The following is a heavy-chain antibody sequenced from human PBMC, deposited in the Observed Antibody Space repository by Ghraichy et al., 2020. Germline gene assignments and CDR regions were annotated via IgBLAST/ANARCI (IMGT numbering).Heavy chain of an antibody. Sequence: LSLTCAASGFSVTNNYMRWVRQAPGKGLEWVSVIYTGGNTFYAGSVQGRFTISRDNSKNTLYLQMNNLRAEDTAVYYCARDKIGDGAAFDIWGQGTMVTVSS. J-gene: IGHJ3*02. CDR3: ARDKIGDGAAFDI. CDR1: GFSVTNNY. V-gene: IGHV3-53*01. CDR2: IYTGGNT. D-gene: IGHD3-16*01.